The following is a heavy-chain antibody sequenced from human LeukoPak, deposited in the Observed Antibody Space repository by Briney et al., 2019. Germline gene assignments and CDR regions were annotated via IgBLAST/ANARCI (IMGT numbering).Heavy chain of an antibody. V-gene: IGHV3-7*01. Sequence: GGSLRLSCAASGFTFSSYWMSWVRQAPGKGLEWVANIKQDGSEKYYVDSVKGRFTISRDNAKNTLYLQMNSLRAEDTAVYYCARGLVVVVAASNNWFDPWGQGTLVTVSS. CDR1: GFTFSSYW. J-gene: IGHJ5*02. D-gene: IGHD2-15*01. CDR2: IKQDGSEK. CDR3: ARGLVVVVAASNNWFDP.